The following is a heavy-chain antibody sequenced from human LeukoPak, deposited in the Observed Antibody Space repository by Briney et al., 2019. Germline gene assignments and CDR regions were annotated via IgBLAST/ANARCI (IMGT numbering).Heavy chain of an antibody. J-gene: IGHJ4*02. CDR1: GYSISSGYY. Sequence: PSETLSLTCAVSGYSISSGYYWGWIRQPPGKGLEWIGSIYHSGSTHYNPSLKSRVTISVDTSKNQFSLKLSSVTAADTAVYYCARGGYYYDSSGLDFDYWGQGTLVTVSS. CDR2: IYHSGST. D-gene: IGHD3-22*01. V-gene: IGHV4-38-2*01. CDR3: ARGGYYYDSSGLDFDY.